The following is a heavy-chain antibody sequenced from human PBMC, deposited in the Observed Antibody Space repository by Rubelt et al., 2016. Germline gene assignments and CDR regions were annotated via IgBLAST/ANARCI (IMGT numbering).Heavy chain of an antibody. CDR2: ISYDGSNK. Sequence: GLEWVAVISYDGSNKYYADSVKGRFTISRDNAKNTLYLQINSLRAEDTAVYYCAREWVGFSGSYSNYYYGMDVWGQGTTVTVSS. CDR3: AREWVGFSGSYSNYYYGMDV. D-gene: IGHD1-26*01. J-gene: IGHJ6*02. V-gene: IGHV3-30*14.